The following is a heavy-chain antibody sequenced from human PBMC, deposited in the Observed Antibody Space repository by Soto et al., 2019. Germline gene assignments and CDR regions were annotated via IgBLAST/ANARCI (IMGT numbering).Heavy chain of an antibody. D-gene: IGHD5-18*01. CDR3: AKDLCVIQLCRWFDP. Sequence: VGSLRLSCAASGFTFSSYGMHWVRQAPGKGLEWVAVISYDGSNKYYADSVKGRFTISRDNSKNTLYLQMNSLRAEDTAVYYCAKDLCVIQLCRWFDPWGQGTLVTVSS. J-gene: IGHJ5*02. CDR2: ISYDGSNK. CDR1: GFTFSSYG. V-gene: IGHV3-30*18.